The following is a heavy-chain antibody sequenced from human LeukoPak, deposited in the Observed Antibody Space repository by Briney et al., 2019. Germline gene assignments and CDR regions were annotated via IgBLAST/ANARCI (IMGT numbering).Heavy chain of an antibody. Sequence: PGGSLRLSCAASGFTFSSYSMNWVRQAPGKGLEWVSYISSSSSTIYYADSVKGRFTISRDNAKNSLYLQMNSLRAEDTAVYYCARLVVDTAMVGGYYFDYWGQGTLVTVSS. J-gene: IGHJ4*02. D-gene: IGHD5-18*01. CDR2: ISSSSSTI. CDR1: GFTFSSYS. V-gene: IGHV3-48*01. CDR3: ARLVVDTAMVGGYYFDY.